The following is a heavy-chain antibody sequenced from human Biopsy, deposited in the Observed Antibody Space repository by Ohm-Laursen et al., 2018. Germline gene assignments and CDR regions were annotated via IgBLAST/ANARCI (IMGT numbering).Heavy chain of an antibody. J-gene: IGHJ4*02. CDR3: ATPFQYYDSWGGYPPFDH. D-gene: IGHD3-3*01. Sequence: SSVKVSCKASGGTFSNYAVSWVRQAPGEGLEWMGGIIAVSGLVNYAPKFQGRVSITADKSTTTAYMELSNLKSEDTAVYYCATPFQYYDSWGGYPPFDHWGQGTLVIVSS. CDR1: GGTFSNYA. V-gene: IGHV1-69*17. CDR2: IIAVSGLV.